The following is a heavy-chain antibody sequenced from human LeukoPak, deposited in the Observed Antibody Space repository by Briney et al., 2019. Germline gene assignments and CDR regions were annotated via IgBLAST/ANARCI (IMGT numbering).Heavy chain of an antibody. CDR1: GFTVTSNS. D-gene: IGHD6-13*01. CDR2: IYSDNT. CDR3: ARGIAAAGTFYFDY. V-gene: IGHV3-53*01. J-gene: IGHJ4*02. Sequence: SGRSLRLSCTVSGFTVTSNSMSWVRQAPGKGLEWVSFIYSDNTHYTDSVKGRFTISRDNSKSTLYLQMNSLRAEDTAVYYCARGIAAAGTFYFDYWGQGTLVTVSS.